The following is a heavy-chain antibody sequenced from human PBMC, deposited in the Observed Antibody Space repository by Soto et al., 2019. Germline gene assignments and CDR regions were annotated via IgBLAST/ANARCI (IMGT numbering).Heavy chain of an antibody. Sequence: EVQLVESGGGLVKPGGSLRLSCAASGFTFSSYSMNWVRQAPGKGLEWVSSISSSGGSTYYADSVKGRFTISRDNSKNTLYLQMNSLRAEDTAVYYCAKISSGWYADYWGQGTLVTVSS. CDR2: ISSSGGST. J-gene: IGHJ4*02. D-gene: IGHD6-19*01. V-gene: IGHV3-23*04. CDR1: GFTFSSYS. CDR3: AKISSGWYADY.